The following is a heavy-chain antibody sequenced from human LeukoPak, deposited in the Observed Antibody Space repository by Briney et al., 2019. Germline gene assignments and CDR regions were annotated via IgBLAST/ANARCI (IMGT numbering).Heavy chain of an antibody. D-gene: IGHD3/OR15-3a*01. CDR2: ISEDGRIT. CDR1: GFTFSDFY. J-gene: IGHJ4*02. Sequence: GGSLRLSCAASGFTFSDFYMTWIRQAPGKGLEWISYISEDGRITYYADSLKGRFTISRDNAKNSLSLQVDSLRADDTAVYFCARGGNTDSWTVLIDYWGQGTLVTVSS. V-gene: IGHV3-11*01. CDR3: ARGGNTDSWTVLIDY.